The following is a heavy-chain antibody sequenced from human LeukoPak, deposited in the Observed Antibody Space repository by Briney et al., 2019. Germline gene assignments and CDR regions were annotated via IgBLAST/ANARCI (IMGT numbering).Heavy chain of an antibody. V-gene: IGHV4-34*01. CDR3: ARARWKDPFDY. J-gene: IGHJ4*02. CDR2: INHSGST. CDR1: GGSFSGYY. D-gene: IGHD5-24*01. Sequence: SETLSLTCAVYGGSFSGYYWSWLRQPPGKGLEWIGEINHSGSTNYNPSLKSRVTISVDTSKNQFSLKLRSVTAADTGVYFCARARWKDPFDYWGQGTLVTVSS.